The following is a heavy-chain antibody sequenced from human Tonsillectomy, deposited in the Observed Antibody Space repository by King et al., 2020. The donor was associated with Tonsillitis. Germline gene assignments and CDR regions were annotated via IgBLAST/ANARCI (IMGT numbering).Heavy chain of an antibody. CDR3: ARQGASVTSFYYYDHMDV. CDR1: GYNFASTW. CDR2: IYPVYSDT. Sequence: GQLVQSGAEVKKPGESLKMSCQGSGYNFASTWIGWVRQMPGQGLAWMGIIYPVYSDTRYIPSFQGRVTVPADTSISPAYLHWSSLKASDTAIYYCARQGASVTSFYYYDHMDVWGNGTTVTVSS. V-gene: IGHV5-51*01. J-gene: IGHJ6*03. D-gene: IGHD1-26*01.